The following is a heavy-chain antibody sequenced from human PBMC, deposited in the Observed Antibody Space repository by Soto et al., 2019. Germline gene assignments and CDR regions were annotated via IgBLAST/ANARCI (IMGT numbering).Heavy chain of an antibody. CDR3: ARTLDYGHMDV. Sequence: QVQMQESGPGLVKPSETLSLTCTVSGDSVRNQYWSWIRRPPGRGLEWIGYIYRSCSTNNNPSLKSRLTFSADTSKNQFSLKLSSVTAADTAVYYCARTLDYGHMDVWGKGTTVTVSS. J-gene: IGHJ6*03. CDR2: IYRSCST. D-gene: IGHD3-16*01. CDR1: GDSVRNQY. V-gene: IGHV4-4*09.